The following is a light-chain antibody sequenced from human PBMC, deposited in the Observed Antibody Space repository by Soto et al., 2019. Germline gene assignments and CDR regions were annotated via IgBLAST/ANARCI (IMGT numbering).Light chain of an antibody. CDR3: QQYLNWPWT. CDR2: GVS. V-gene: IGKV3-15*01. CDR1: QSSSNY. J-gene: IGKJ1*01. Sequence: EIVMTQSPPTLSVSPGEGVTLSCKASQSSSNYLAWYQHKPGQAPRLLINGVSIRATGVPARFSGSGSGEDFTLTISSVQSEDFAVYYCQQYLNWPWTFGQGTKVEIK.